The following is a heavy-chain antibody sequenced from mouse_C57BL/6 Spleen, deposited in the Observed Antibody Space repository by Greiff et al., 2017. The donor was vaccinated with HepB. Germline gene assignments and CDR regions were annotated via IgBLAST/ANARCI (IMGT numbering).Heavy chain of an antibody. CDR3: ARSNFYAMDY. Sequence: QVQLQQPGAELVKPGASVKLSCKASGYTFTSYWMHWVKQRPGQGLEWIGMIHPNSGSTNYNEKFKSKATLTVDKSSSTAYMQLSSLSSEDSAVYYCARSNFYAMDYWGQGTSVTVSS. V-gene: IGHV1-64*01. CDR1: GYTFTSYW. D-gene: IGHD4-1*02. J-gene: IGHJ4*01. CDR2: IHPNSGST.